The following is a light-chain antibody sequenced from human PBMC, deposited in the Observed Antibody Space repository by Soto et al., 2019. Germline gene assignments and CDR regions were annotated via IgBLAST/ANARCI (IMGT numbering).Light chain of an antibody. V-gene: IGKV1-39*01. J-gene: IGKJ5*01. Sequence: LLPMSPSFLAASLGDRVTITCRASQGISSYLAWYQQKPGKAPKLLIYAASRLQSGVPSRFSGSGGGTDCTLSISSVQPEDFESYFCQQSYMDPITFGQGTRLEIK. CDR3: QQSYMDPIT. CDR2: AAS. CDR1: QGISSY.